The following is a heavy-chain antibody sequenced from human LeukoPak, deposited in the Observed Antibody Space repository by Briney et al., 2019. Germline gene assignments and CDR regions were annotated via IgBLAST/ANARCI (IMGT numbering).Heavy chain of an antibody. CDR2: ISSSSSYI. CDR3: ARVQMTTVTRGWFDP. CDR1: GFTFSSYS. J-gene: IGHJ5*02. D-gene: IGHD4-17*01. Sequence: GGSLRLSCAASGFTFSSYSMNWVRQAPGKGLEWVPSISSSSSYIYYADSVKGRFTISRDNAKNSLYLQLNSLRAEDTAVYYCARVQMTTVTRGWFDPWGQGTLVTVSS. V-gene: IGHV3-21*01.